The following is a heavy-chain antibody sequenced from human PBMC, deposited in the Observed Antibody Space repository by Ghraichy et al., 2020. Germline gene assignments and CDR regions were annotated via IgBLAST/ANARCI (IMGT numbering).Heavy chain of an antibody. V-gene: IGHV4-59*12. CDR3: ARMRGSDSGYYLGFRDLDL. J-gene: IGHJ2*01. CDR1: GASISTDY. D-gene: IGHD3-22*01. CDR2: IDNSGST. Sequence: SETLSLTCTVSGASISTDYWSWIRQPPGKGLDWIGYIDNSGSTNYNPSLKSRATMSIDTSKNQFSLRLNSVTAADTAVYFCARMRGSDSGYYLGFRDLDLWGRGNLVSVAS.